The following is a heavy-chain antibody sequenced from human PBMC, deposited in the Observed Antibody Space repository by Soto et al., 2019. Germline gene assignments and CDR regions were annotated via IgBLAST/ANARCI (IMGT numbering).Heavy chain of an antibody. CDR3: AMSDSSKGDAFDI. CDR1: GYTFTSYA. D-gene: IGHD3-22*01. V-gene: IGHV1-3*01. CDR2: INAGNGNT. J-gene: IGHJ3*02. Sequence: ASVKVSCKASGYTFTSYAMHWVRQAPGQRLEWMGWINAGNGNTKYSQKFQGRVTITRDTSASTAYMELSSLRSEDTAVYYCAMSDSSKGDAFDIWGQGTMVTVS.